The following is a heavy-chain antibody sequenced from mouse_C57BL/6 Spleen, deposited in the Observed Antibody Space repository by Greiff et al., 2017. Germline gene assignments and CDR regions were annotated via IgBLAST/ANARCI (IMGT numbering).Heavy chain of an antibody. D-gene: IGHD6-1*01. CDR1: GFTFSDYG. V-gene: IGHV5-17*01. CDR2: ISSGCSTI. J-gene: IGHJ2*01. CDR3: AGDSVYYFDY. Sequence: EVQLVESGGGLVKPGGSLKLSCAASGFTFSDYGMHWVRQAPEKGLEWVAYISSGCSTIYYADTVKGRFTISRDNAKITLFLQKTSLRSEDTAIYYCAGDSVYYFDYWGQGTTLTVSS.